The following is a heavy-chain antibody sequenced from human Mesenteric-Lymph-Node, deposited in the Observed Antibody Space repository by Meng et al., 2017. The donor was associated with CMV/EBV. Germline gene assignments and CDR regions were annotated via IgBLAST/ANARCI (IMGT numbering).Heavy chain of an antibody. Sequence: GGSLRLSCAASGFTFSSYWMHWVRQAPGKGLVWVSRINSDGSSTSYADSVKGRFTIARDNAKNTLYLQMNSLRAEDTAVYYCARADTVVTATSYYYYGMDVWGQGTTVTVAS. J-gene: IGHJ6*02. CDR2: INSDGSST. CDR1: GFTFSSYW. CDR3: ARADTVVTATSYYYYGMDV. D-gene: IGHD2-2*01. V-gene: IGHV3-74*01.